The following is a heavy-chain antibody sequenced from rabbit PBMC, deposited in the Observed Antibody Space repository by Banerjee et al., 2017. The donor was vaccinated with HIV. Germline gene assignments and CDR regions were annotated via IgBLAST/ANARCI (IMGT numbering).Heavy chain of an antibody. Sequence: QSLEESGGDLVKPGASLTLTCTASGFDLSSYYYMCWVRQAPGKGLELIACIYTSSDSTYYASWAKGRFTISKTSSTTVTLQMTSLTAADTATYFCARDPNDGGLDYDLWGPGTLVTVS. J-gene: IGHJ6*01. CDR3: ARDPNDGGLDYDL. CDR1: GFDLSSYYY. V-gene: IGHV1S40*01. CDR2: IYTSSDST. D-gene: IGHD2-1*01.